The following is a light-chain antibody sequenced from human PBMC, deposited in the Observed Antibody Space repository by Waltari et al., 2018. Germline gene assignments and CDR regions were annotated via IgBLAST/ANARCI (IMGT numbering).Light chain of an antibody. V-gene: IGKV1-33*01. CDR1: RDIDNY. CDR2: DAS. CDR3: QEYSSFPPGFS. Sequence: DVQMTQSPSSLSASVGDRVTITCRASRDIDNYLNWYQQKPGEAPKLLISDASNLQTTVTSRLSGSGSGTEFIFPISSLQPQDLATYYCQEYSSFPPGFSFGPGT. J-gene: IGKJ3*01.